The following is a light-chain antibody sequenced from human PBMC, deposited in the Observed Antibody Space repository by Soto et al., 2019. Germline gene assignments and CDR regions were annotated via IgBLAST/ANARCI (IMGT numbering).Light chain of an antibody. J-gene: IGKJ2*01. CDR1: QTVSAY. V-gene: IGKV3-11*01. CDR2: DTS. CDR3: QQRSTWPPD. Sequence: EIVLTQSPDTLSLSPGERATISCRASQTVSAYLAWYQQKPGLAPRLLMYDTSNRATDIPARFSGSGYGTHFTLTISSLETEDFAVYYCQQRSTWPPDFGQGTKLEMK.